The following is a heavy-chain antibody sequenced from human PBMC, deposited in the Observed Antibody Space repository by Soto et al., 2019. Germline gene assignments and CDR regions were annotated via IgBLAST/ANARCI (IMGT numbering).Heavy chain of an antibody. Sequence: SETLSLTCAVYGGSFSGYYWSWIRQPPGKGLEWIGEINHSGSTNYNPSLKSRVTVSVDTSKNQFSLKLSSVTAADTAVYYCARGQQLIDEYYYYGMDVWGQGTTVTVSS. J-gene: IGHJ6*02. CDR3: ARGQQLIDEYYYYGMDV. D-gene: IGHD6-13*01. V-gene: IGHV4-34*01. CDR2: INHSGST. CDR1: GGSFSGYY.